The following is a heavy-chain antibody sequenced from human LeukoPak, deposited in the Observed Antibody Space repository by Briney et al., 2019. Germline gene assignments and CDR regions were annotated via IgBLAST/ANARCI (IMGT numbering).Heavy chain of an antibody. CDR2: ISGSGGST. CDR1: GFTFSSYA. D-gene: IGHD2-2*01. CDR3: AKXSTXXXXXXDX. V-gene: IGHV3-23*01. J-gene: IGHJ5*02. Sequence: GGSLRLSCAASGFTFSSYAMSWVRQAPGKGLEWVSAISGSGGSTYYADSVKGRFTISRDNSKNTLYLQMNSLRAEDTAVYYCAKXSTXXXXXXDXWGQXXLVTVSS.